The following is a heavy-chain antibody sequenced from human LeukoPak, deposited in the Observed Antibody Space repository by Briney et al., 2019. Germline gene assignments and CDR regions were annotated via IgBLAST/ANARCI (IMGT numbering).Heavy chain of an antibody. J-gene: IGHJ4*02. CDR2: ISGSGGST. V-gene: IGHV3-23*01. CDR1: GFTFSSYA. CDR3: AKELITMVRGVIITATDY. Sequence: GGSLRLSCAASGFTFSSYAMSWVRQAPGKGLEWVSAISGSGGSTYYADSVKGRFTISRDNSKNTLYLQMNSLRAEDTAVYYCAKELITMVRGVIITATDYWGQGTLVAVSS. D-gene: IGHD3-10*01.